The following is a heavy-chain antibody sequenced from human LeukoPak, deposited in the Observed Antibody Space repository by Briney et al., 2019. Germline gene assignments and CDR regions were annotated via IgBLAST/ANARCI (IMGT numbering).Heavy chain of an antibody. V-gene: IGHV3-23*01. J-gene: IGHJ4*02. CDR2: ISGSGGST. Sequence: GGSLRLSCAASGFTFSSYAMSWVRQAPGKGLEWVSAISGSGGSTYYADSVKGRFTISRDNSKNTLYLQMNSLRAEDTAVYYCARDGWDIVGKIDYWGQGTLVTVSS. CDR1: GFTFSSYA. D-gene: IGHD2-15*01. CDR3: ARDGWDIVGKIDY.